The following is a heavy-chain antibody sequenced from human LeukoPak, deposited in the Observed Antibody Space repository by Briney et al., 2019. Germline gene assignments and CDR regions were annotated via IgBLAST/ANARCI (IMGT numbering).Heavy chain of an antibody. CDR1: GFTFSSYW. V-gene: IGHV3-7*03. D-gene: IGHD2-2*01. J-gene: IGHJ6*04. Sequence: GGSLRLSCAASGFTFSSYWMSWVRQAPGKGLEWVANIKQDGSEKYYVDSVKGRFTISGDNAKNSLYLQMNSLRAEDTAVYYCARDRGYCSSTSCLPYYYYGMDVWGKGTTVTVSS. CDR3: ARDRGYCSSTSCLPYYYYGMDV. CDR2: IKQDGSEK.